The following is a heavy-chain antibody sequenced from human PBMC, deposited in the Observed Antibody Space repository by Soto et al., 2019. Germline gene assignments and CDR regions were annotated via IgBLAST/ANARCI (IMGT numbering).Heavy chain of an antibody. D-gene: IGHD3-10*01. V-gene: IGHV3-7*01. CDR1: GFTFGSYW. J-gene: IGHJ4*01. CDR3: ASDSGYGSGASVNQYLDY. Sequence: GGSLRLSCAASGFTFGSYWISWVRQAPGKGLEWLATIKMDASEKKYVDSVKGRFTMSRDNAKNSLYLQMDSLRAEDTAVYYCASDSGYGSGASVNQYLDYWGHGTLVTVSS. CDR2: IKMDASEK.